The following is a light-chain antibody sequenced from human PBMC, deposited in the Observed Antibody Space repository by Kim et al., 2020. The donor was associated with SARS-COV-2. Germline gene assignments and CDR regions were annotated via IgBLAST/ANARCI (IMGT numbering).Light chain of an antibody. CDR3: QRCNSAPWT. J-gene: IGKJ1*01. CDR2: AAS. CDR1: QSIRNS. V-gene: IGKV1-27*01. Sequence: SASVGDRVTITCRSSQSIRNSLAWYQQKPGKVPRLLIYAASLLQSGVPSRFSGSGSGTDFTLTISSLQPEDVATYYCQRCNSAPWTFGQGTKV.